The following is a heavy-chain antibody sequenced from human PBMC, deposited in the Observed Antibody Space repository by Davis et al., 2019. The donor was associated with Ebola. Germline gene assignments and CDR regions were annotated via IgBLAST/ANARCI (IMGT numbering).Heavy chain of an antibody. CDR1: GGSISSGGYY. CDR2: IYYSGST. J-gene: IGHJ4*02. Sequence: LRLSCTVSGGSISSGGYYWSWIRQHPGKGLEWIGYIYYSGSTYYNPSLKSRVTISVDTSKNQFSLKLSSVTAADTAVYYCARGPMSVRGEYYFDYWGQGTLVTVSS. CDR3: ARGPMSVRGEYYFDY. V-gene: IGHV4-31*03. D-gene: IGHD3-10*01.